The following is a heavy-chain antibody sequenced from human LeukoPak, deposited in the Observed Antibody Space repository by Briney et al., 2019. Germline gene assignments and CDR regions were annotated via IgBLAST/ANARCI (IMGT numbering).Heavy chain of an antibody. J-gene: IGHJ6*03. CDR3: AREGSVAVAPGGYYYYMDV. V-gene: IGHV1-46*01. CDR1: GYTFTSYY. Sequence: ASVKVSCKASGYTFTSYYMHWVRQAPGQGLEWMGIINPSGGSTSYAQKFQGRVTMTRDTSTSTVYMELSSLRSEDTAVYYCAREGSVAVAPGGYYYYMDVWGKGTTVTVSS. D-gene: IGHD6-19*01. CDR2: INPSGGST.